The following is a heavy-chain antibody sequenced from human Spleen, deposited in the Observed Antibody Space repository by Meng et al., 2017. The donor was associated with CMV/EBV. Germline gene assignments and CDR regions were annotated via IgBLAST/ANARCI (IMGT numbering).Heavy chain of an antibody. CDR3: ASAFRSRGVTASFDP. CDR1: GFTFSDFY. V-gene: IGHV3-11*01. D-gene: IGHD4-23*01. J-gene: IGHJ5*02. CDR2: ISSSGYSI. Sequence: GGSLRLSCAASGFTFSDFYMSWIRQAPGKGLEWVSYISSSGYSIYYAESVKGRFTISRDNAKNSLYLQMNSLRAEDTAFYYCASAFRSRGVTASFDPWGQGTLVTVSS.